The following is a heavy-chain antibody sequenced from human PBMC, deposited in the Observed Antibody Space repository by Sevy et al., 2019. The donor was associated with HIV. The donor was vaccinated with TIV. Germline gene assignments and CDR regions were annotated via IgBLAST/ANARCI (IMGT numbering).Heavy chain of an antibody. Sequence: SETLSLTCTVSGGSINNYFWSWIRQPPGKGLEWIGYIYYSGSTNYNPSLKSRVTISVDTSKTQFSLKLTSVTAADTAVYYCARESIAAIGDFGYWGQGTLVTVSS. D-gene: IGHD6-13*01. V-gene: IGHV4-59*01. J-gene: IGHJ4*02. CDR2: IYYSGST. CDR1: GGSINNYF. CDR3: ARESIAAIGDFGY.